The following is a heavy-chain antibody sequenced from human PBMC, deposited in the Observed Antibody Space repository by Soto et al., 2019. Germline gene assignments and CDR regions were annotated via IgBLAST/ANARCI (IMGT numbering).Heavy chain of an antibody. CDR2: IIPIFGTA. CDR1: GRTFSSYA. CDR3: ARGGIAVSGDYYFDY. J-gene: IGHJ4*02. V-gene: IGHV1-69*01. D-gene: IGHD6-19*01. Sequence: QVQLVQSGAEVKKPGSSVKVSCKASGRTFSSYAISWVRQAPGQGLEWMGGIIPIFGTANYAQKFQGRVTLTADESTNKAYMELSSLRSEDTAVYYCARGGIAVSGDYYFDYWGQGTLVTVSS.